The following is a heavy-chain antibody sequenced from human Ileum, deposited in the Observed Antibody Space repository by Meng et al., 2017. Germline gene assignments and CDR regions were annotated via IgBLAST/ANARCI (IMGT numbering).Heavy chain of an antibody. D-gene: IGHD6-19*01. Sequence: GGSLRLSCAPSGFIFRDSAMHWVRQSSGKGLEWVARIRDKANSYATAYAASVKGRFTVSRDDSTNTAYLQMNSLKVEDTATYYCTRADTERGSSGWAYFDYWGQGALVTVSS. CDR2: IRDKANSYAT. CDR1: GFIFRDSA. V-gene: IGHV3-73*01. J-gene: IGHJ4*02. CDR3: TRADTERGSSGWAYFDY.